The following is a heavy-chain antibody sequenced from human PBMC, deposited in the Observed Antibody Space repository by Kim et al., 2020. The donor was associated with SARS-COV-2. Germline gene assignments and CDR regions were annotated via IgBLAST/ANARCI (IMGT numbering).Heavy chain of an antibody. CDR3: ASLKVKYCSGGSCYPPHYYFDY. Sequence: SKTLSLTCTVSGGSISSGGYYWSWIRQHPGKGLEWIGYIYYSGSTYYNPSLKSRVTISVDTSKNQFSLKLSSVTAADTAVYYCASLKVKYCSGGSCYPPHYYFDYWGQGAPGTVSS. D-gene: IGHD2-15*01. CDR2: IYYSGST. J-gene: IGHJ4*02. CDR1: GGSISSGGYY. V-gene: IGHV4-31*03.